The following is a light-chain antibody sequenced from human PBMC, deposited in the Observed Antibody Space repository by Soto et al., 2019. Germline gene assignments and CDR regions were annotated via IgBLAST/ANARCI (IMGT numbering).Light chain of an antibody. CDR3: SSYTSSSTPWA. J-gene: IGLJ3*02. CDR1: SSDIGSYNH. V-gene: IGLV2-14*01. CDR2: EVS. Sequence: QSALTQPASVSGSPGQSITISCTGTSSDIGSYNHVSWYQQYPGNAPKLMIYEVSNRPSGVSNRFSASKSGSTASLTISGLQAEDEADYYCSSYTSSSTPWAFGGGTKLTVL.